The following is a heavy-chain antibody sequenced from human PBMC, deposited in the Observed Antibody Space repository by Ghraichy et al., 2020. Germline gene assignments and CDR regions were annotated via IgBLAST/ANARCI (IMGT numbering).Heavy chain of an antibody. Sequence: GGSLRLSCAASGFTFSSYGMHWVRQAPGKGLEWVAVIWYDGSNKYYADSVKGRFTISRDNSKNTLYLQMNSLRAEDTAVYYCARGYCSSTSCRRTYYYYGMDVWGQWTTVTVSS. CDR1: GFTFSSYG. CDR3: ARGYCSSTSCRRTYYYYGMDV. D-gene: IGHD2-2*01. V-gene: IGHV3-33*01. CDR2: IWYDGSNK. J-gene: IGHJ6*02.